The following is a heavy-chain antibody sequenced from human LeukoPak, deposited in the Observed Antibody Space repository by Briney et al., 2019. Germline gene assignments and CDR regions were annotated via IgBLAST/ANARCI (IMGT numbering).Heavy chain of an antibody. D-gene: IGHD3-3*01. CDR1: GFTSSSYE. CDR2: ISSSGSTI. V-gene: IGHV3-48*03. CDR3: ASPGIDFWSGYYNPNYFDY. Sequence: GGSLRLSCAASGFTSSSYEMHWVRQAPGKGLEWVSYISSSGSTIYYADSVKGRFTISRDNANNSLYLQMNSLRAADTAVYYCASPGIDFWSGYYNPNYFDYWGQGTLVTVSS. J-gene: IGHJ4*02.